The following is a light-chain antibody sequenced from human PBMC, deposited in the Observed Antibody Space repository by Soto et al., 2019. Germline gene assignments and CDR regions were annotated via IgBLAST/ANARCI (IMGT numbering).Light chain of an antibody. CDR3: QQYGRSPFT. V-gene: IGKV3-20*01. J-gene: IGKJ3*01. CDR2: GAS. CDR1: QSVGSSY. Sequence: EIVLTQSPGTLSLSPGERATLSCRASQSVGSSYLAWFQQKPGQAPRLLIYGASSRATGIPDRFSGSGSATDFTLTISRLEAEDFAVYYCQQYGRSPFTFGPGTKVDI.